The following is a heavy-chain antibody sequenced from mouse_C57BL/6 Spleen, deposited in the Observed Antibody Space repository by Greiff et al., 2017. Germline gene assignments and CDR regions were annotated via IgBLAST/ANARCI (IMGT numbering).Heavy chain of an antibody. CDR2: INPNNGGT. V-gene: IGHV1-22*01. CDR1: GYTFTDYN. D-gene: IGHD1-1*01. CDR3: ARGTTVVAGDAMDY. J-gene: IGHJ4*01. Sequence: VQLKESGPELVKPGASVKMSCKASGYTFTDYNMHWVKQSHGKSLEWIGYINPNNGGTSYNQKFKGKATLTVNKSSRTAYMELRSLTSEDSAVYYCARGTTVVAGDAMDYWGQGTSVTVSS.